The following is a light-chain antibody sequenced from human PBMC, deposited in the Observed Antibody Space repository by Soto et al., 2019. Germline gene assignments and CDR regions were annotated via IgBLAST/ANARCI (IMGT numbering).Light chain of an antibody. CDR2: DAS. Sequence: DIQMTQSPSTLSASVGDRVTITCRASQSISTWLVWYQQKPGKAPKVLIYDASSLQSGVPSRFSGHGSGTDFTLTISSLQPDDSATYYCQQYETFSGTFGPGTKVEI. V-gene: IGKV1-5*01. CDR1: QSISTW. J-gene: IGKJ1*01. CDR3: QQYETFSGT.